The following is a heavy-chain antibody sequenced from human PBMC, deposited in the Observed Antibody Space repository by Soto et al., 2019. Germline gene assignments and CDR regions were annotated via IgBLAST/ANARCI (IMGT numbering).Heavy chain of an antibody. V-gene: IGHV3-23*01. CDR1: GFTFNRNA. CDR3: AKNRDYDYDAFDV. CDR2: ITGNSAFT. J-gene: IGHJ3*01. D-gene: IGHD3-16*01. Sequence: PGGSLRLSCAVSGFTFNRNAMSWVRQAPGKGLEWVSGITGNSAFTYYADSVKGRFIISRDNSKNTLYLQINTLRVEDTAVYYCAKNRDYDYDAFDVWGQGTVVTVS.